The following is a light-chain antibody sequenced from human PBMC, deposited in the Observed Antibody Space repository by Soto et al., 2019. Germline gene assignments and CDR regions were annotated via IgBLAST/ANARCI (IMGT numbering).Light chain of an antibody. Sequence: EIGLTQSACTLSLSPGERATLSWWASQSVSSSYLAWYQQKPGLAPRLLIYDASSRATGIPDRFSGSGSGTDFTLTISRLEPEDFAVYYCQQYGSSGTFGQGTKVDIK. CDR2: DAS. V-gene: IGKV3D-20*01. J-gene: IGKJ1*01. CDR3: QQYGSSGT. CDR1: QSVSSSY.